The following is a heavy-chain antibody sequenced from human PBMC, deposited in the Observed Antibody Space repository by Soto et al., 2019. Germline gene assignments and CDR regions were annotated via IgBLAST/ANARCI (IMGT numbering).Heavy chain of an antibody. J-gene: IGHJ4*02. D-gene: IGHD2-15*01. Sequence: SETLSLTCTVSGGSISSSSYYWGWIRQPPGKGLEWIGSIYYSGSTYYNPSLKSRVTISVDTSKNQFSLKLSSVTAADTAVYYCARHPPGYCSGGSCYSPYYFDYWGQGALVTVSS. CDR2: IYYSGST. V-gene: IGHV4-39*01. CDR1: GGSISSSSYY. CDR3: ARHPPGYCSGGSCYSPYYFDY.